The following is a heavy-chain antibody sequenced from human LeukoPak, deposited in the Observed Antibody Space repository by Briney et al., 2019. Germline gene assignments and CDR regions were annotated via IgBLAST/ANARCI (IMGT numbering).Heavy chain of an antibody. J-gene: IGHJ4*02. D-gene: IGHD5-24*01. CDR3: ARSRGWLQSHPLDY. CDR1: GGSISSHY. CDR2: IYTSGST. Sequence: SETLSLTCTVSGGSISSHYWSWIRQPPGKGLEWIGRIYTSGSTDYNPSLKSRVTISVDTSKNQFSLKLTSVTAADTAVYYCARSRGWLQSHPLDYWGQGTLVTVSS. V-gene: IGHV4-4*07.